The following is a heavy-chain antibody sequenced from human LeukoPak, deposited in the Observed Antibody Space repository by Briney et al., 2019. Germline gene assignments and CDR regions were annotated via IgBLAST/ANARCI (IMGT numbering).Heavy chain of an antibody. J-gene: IGHJ4*02. D-gene: IGHD4-23*01. V-gene: IGHV3-11*04. CDR1: GFTFSDYY. CDR2: ISSSGSTI. CDR3: ARETDYGGNLPGTYIFDY. Sequence: PGGSLRLSCAASGFTFSDYYMSWIRQAPGKGLEWVSYISSSGSTIYYADSVKGRFTISRDNAKNSLYLQMNSPRAEDTAVYYCARETDYGGNLPGTYIFDYWGQGTLVTVSS.